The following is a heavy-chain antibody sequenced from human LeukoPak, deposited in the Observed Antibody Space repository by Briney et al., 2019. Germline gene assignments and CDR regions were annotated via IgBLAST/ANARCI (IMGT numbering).Heavy chain of an antibody. CDR2: IYYSGST. D-gene: IGHD3-22*01. J-gene: IGHJ4*02. CDR3: ARTYFYDSSGPYY. V-gene: IGHV4-59*12. CDR1: GGSISSYY. Sequence: SETLSLTCTVSGGSISSYYWSWIRQPPGKGLEWIGYIYYSGSTNYNPSLKSRVTISVDTSKNQFSLKLSSVTAADTAVYYCARTYFYDSSGPYYWGQGTLVTVSS.